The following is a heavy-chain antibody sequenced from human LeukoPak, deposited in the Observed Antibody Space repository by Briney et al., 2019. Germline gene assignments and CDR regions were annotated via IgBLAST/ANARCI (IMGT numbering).Heavy chain of an antibody. CDR2: INSDGSST. Sequence: SGGSLRLSCAASGFTFSSYWMHWVRQALGKGLVWVSRINSDGSSTSYADSVKGRFTISRDNAKNTLYLQMNSLRAEDTAVYYCARAGGFYYDRKYPDYWGQGTLVTVSS. J-gene: IGHJ4*02. CDR1: GFTFSSYW. V-gene: IGHV3-74*01. D-gene: IGHD3-22*01. CDR3: ARAGGFYYDRKYPDY.